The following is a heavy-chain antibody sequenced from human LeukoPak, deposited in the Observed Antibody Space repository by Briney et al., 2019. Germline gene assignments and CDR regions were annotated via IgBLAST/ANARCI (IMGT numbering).Heavy chain of an antibody. J-gene: IGHJ6*02. CDR1: GGSISSYY. Sequence: SETLSLTCIVSGGSISSYYWSWIRQPPGKGLEWIGYIYYSGSTNYNPSLKSRVTISVDTSKNQFSLKLSSVTAADTAVYYCARTTYDSTGGVPGPSYYFYGMDVWGQGTTVTVSS. CDR2: IYYSGST. D-gene: IGHD3-22*01. CDR3: ARTTYDSTGGVPGPSYYFYGMDV. V-gene: IGHV4-59*08.